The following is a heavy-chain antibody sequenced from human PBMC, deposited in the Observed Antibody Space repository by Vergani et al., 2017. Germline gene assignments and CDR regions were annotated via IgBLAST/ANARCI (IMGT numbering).Heavy chain of an antibody. CDR2: IRSKAYGGTT. Sequence: EVQLVESGGGLVQPGRSLRLSCTASGFTFGDYAMSWVRQAPGKGLEWVGFIRSKAYGGTTEYAASVKGRFTISRDDSKSIAYLQMNSLKTEDTAVYYCTRGPTYYYDSSGYYSAGVYWGQGTLVTVSS. CDR1: GFTFGDYA. CDR3: TRGPTYYYDSSGYYSAGVY. J-gene: IGHJ4*02. D-gene: IGHD3-22*01. V-gene: IGHV3-49*04.